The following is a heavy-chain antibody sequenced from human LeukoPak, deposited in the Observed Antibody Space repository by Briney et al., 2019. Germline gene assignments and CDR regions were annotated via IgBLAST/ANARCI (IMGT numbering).Heavy chain of an antibody. CDR1: GFTFRDYD. V-gene: IGHV3-13*01. J-gene: IGHJ4*02. D-gene: IGHD1-1*01. CDR2: IGTAGDT. Sequence: GGSLRLSCAASGFTFRDYDMHCVRQATGKGLECVSAIGTAGDTYYTGSVKGRFTISRENAKNSLYLQMNSLRAGDTAVYYCARVAKERVGGVYYFDYWGQGTLVTVSS. CDR3: ARVAKERVGGVYYFDY.